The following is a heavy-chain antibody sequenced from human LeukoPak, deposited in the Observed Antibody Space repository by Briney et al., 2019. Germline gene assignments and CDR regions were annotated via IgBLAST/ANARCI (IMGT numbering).Heavy chain of an antibody. D-gene: IGHD6-19*01. J-gene: IGHJ6*02. CDR2: ISYDGSNK. CDR3: ARERHNQVAGTPRIYYYYGMDV. V-gene: IGHV3-30-3*01. Sequence: GGSLRLSCAASGFTFSSYAMHWVRQAPGKGLEWVAVISYDGSNKYYADSVKGRFTISRDNSKNTLYLQMNSLRAKDTAVYYCARERHNQVAGTPRIYYYYGMDVWGQGTTVTVSS. CDR1: GFTFSSYA.